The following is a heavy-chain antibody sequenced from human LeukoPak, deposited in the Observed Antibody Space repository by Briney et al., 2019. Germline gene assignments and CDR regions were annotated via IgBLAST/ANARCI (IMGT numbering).Heavy chain of an antibody. CDR3: ARHSGSQPHYFDY. CDR1: GGSFSSYY. CDR2: IHYSGST. D-gene: IGHD1-26*01. J-gene: IGHJ4*02. V-gene: IGHV4-59*08. Sequence: SETLSLTCAVYGGSFSSYYWSWIRQPPGKGLEWIGFIHYSGSTHYNPSLKSRITISVDTSKNQFSLKLSSVTAADTAVYYCARHSGSQPHYFDYWGQGTLGTVSS.